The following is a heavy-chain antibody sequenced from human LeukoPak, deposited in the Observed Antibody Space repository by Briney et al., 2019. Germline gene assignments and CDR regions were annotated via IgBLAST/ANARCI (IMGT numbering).Heavy chain of an antibody. D-gene: IGHD5-18*01. CDR3: ARELDTAMVTYYFDY. Sequence: SETLSLTCTVSGGSISSGSYYWRWVRQPAGKGLEWLGRIYTSGSTNYNPSLKSRVTISVDTSKNQFSLKLSSVTAADTAVYYCARELDTAMVTYYFDYWGQGTLVTVSS. J-gene: IGHJ4*02. CDR1: GGSISSGSYY. CDR2: IYTSGST. V-gene: IGHV4-61*02.